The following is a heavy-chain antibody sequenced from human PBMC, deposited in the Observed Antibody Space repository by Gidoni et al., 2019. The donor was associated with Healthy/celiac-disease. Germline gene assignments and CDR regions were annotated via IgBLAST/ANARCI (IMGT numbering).Heavy chain of an antibody. V-gene: IGHV3-7*01. CDR3: ARDEEGYSSSSGRYYYYYGMDV. Sequence: VDSVKGRFTISRDNAKNSLYLQMNSLRAEDTAVYYCARDEEGYSSSSGRYYYYYGMDVWGQGTTVTVSS. J-gene: IGHJ6*02. D-gene: IGHD6-6*01.